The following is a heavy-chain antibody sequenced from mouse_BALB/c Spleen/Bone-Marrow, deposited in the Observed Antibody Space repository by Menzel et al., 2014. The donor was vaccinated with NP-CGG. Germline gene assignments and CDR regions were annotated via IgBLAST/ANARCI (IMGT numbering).Heavy chain of an antibody. Sequence: DVKLQESGGGLVQPGGSLRLSCAPSGFTFSDFYMEWVRQPPGKRLEWIAASRNKAKDYTTEYSASVKGRFIVSRDTSQSILYLQMNALRAEDTAIYYCARDVGYGNYFVYWGQGTLVTVSA. D-gene: IGHD2-10*02. CDR2: SRNKAKDYTT. CDR1: GFTFSDFY. CDR3: ARDVGYGNYFVY. V-gene: IGHV7-1*02. J-gene: IGHJ3*01.